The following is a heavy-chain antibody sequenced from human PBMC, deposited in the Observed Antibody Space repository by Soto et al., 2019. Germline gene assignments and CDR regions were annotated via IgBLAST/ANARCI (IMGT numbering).Heavy chain of an antibody. D-gene: IGHD6-13*01. J-gene: IGHJ6*02. Sequence: GGSLRLSCAASGFTFSSYGMHWVRQAPGKGLEWVAVISYDGSNKYYADSVKGRFTISRDNSKNTLYLQMNSLRAEDTAVYYCAKPFGGLYSLMDVWGQGTTVTVSS. CDR3: AKPFGGLYSLMDV. V-gene: IGHV3-30*18. CDR1: GFTFSSYG. CDR2: ISYDGSNK.